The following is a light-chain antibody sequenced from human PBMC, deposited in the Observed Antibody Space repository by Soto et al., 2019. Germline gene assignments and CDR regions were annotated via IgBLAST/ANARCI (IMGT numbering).Light chain of an antibody. CDR1: SSDVGAYNH. CDR3: SSYTSSSTLV. CDR2: EVS. J-gene: IGLJ1*01. Sequence: QSALTQPASVSGSPGQSITISCTGTSSDVGAYNHVSWYQHHPGKAPKLMIYEVSNRPSGVSNRFSGSKSGNKASLTISGLQAEDEADYYCSSYTSSSTLVFGTGTKVTV. V-gene: IGLV2-14*01.